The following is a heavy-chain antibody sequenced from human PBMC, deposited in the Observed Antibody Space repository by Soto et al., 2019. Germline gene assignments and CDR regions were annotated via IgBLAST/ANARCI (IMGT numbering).Heavy chain of an antibody. Sequence: GGSLRLSCAASGFTFSGKNYLTWVRQAPGKGLEWLSALYSADGTYYADSVKGRFIISRDNSRNTFYLQLNSLRPDDTAVYSCAIWLLHEHAFDIWGLGTMVTVSS. D-gene: IGHD2-15*01. CDR2: LYSADGT. CDR1: GFTFSGKNY. J-gene: IGHJ3*02. CDR3: AIWLLHEHAFDI. V-gene: IGHV3-53*01.